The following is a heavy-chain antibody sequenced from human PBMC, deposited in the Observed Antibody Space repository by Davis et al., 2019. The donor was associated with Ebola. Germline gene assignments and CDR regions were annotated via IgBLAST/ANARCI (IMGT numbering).Heavy chain of an antibody. V-gene: IGHV3-23*01. J-gene: IGHJ4*02. Sequence: GGSLRLSCAASEFTFSSYAMTWVRQAPGKGLEWVSSISGSGTGTYYADSVKGRFTISRDNSKNTLYLQMNSLRAEDTAVYYCAKDVIYYYDSSGLWGQGTLVTVSS. CDR3: AKDVIYYYDSSGL. CDR2: ISGSGTGT. CDR1: EFTFSSYA. D-gene: IGHD3-22*01.